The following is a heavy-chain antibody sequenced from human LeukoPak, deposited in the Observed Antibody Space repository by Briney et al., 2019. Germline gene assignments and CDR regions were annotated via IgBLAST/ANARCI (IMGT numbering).Heavy chain of an antibody. CDR3: AKDRLKLGHWYFDL. Sequence: GGSLRLSCAASGFTFSSYEMNWVRQAPGKGLEWVSYISSSGSTIYYADSVKGRFTISRDNAKNSLYLQMNSLRAEDTAVYYCAKDRLKLGHWYFDLWGRGTLVTVSS. D-gene: IGHD7-27*01. J-gene: IGHJ2*01. CDR2: ISSSGSTI. CDR1: GFTFSSYE. V-gene: IGHV3-48*03.